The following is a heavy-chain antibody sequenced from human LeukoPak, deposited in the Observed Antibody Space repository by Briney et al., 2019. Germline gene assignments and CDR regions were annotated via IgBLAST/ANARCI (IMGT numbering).Heavy chain of an antibody. J-gene: IGHJ6*03. CDR1: GYSISSGYY. D-gene: IGHD3-16*01. CDR3: GSELRRFYYYYYMNV. Sequence: SETLSLTCTVSGYSISSGYYWGWIRQPPGKGLEWIGSIYHSGSTYYNPSLKSRVTISVDTSKNQFSLKLSSVTAADTAVYFCGSELRRFYYYYYMNVWGKGTSVTVSS. V-gene: IGHV4-38-2*02. CDR2: IYHSGST.